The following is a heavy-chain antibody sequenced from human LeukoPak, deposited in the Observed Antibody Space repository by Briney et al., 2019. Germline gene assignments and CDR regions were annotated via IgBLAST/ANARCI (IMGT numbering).Heavy chain of an antibody. CDR2: IYTSGST. J-gene: IGHJ3*02. CDR3: ARHAHSSSSGDAFDI. D-gene: IGHD6-6*01. Sequence: SETLSLTCTVSGGSISSYYWGWIRQPPGKGLEWIGYIYTSGSTNYNPSLKSRVTISVDTSKNQFSLKLSSVTAADTAVYYCARHAHSSSSGDAFDIWGQGTMVTVSS. CDR1: GGSISSYY. V-gene: IGHV4-4*09.